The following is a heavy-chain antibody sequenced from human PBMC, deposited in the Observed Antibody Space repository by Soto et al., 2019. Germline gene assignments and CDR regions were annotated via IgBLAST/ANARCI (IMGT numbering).Heavy chain of an antibody. CDR2: INAGNGNT. V-gene: IGHV1-3*01. J-gene: IGHJ4*01. CDR3: TRDDPLAPGTLDY. CDR1: GSTFTSYA. Sequence: ASVKVSCKSSGSTFTSYAMHWVRQPPGQRLEWMGWINAGNGNTKYSQKFQGRVTITRDTSASTAYMELNSLKTEDTAVYYCTRDDPLAPGTLDYWGQGTLVTVSS. D-gene: IGHD6-13*01.